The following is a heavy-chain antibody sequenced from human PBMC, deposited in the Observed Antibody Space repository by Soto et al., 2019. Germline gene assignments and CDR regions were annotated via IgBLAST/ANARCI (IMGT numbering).Heavy chain of an antibody. Sequence: QVQLQESGPGLVRPSDTLSLTRAVSGGSISSSHWWTWVRQPPGKGLEWIAEIFHNGDTNYNPSLKSRLTISVDKSNNQFSLKLTSVTDADTAVYFCARGPQRGSYAYWGQGTLLTVSS. CDR1: GGSISSSHW. V-gene: IGHV4-4*02. CDR3: ARGPQRGSYAY. D-gene: IGHD1-26*01. CDR2: IFHNGDT. J-gene: IGHJ4*02.